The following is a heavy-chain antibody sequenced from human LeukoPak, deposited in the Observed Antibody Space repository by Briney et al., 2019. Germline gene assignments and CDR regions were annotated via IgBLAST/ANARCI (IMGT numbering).Heavy chain of an antibody. J-gene: IGHJ6*02. V-gene: IGHV3-74*01. CDR3: ARVLGYCTNGVCSTPYYYYYGMDV. Sequence: QPGGSLRLSWAASGFTFSSYWMHWVRQAPGKGLVWVSRINSDGSSTSYADSVKGRFTISRDNAKNTLYLQMNSLRAEDTAVYYCARVLGYCTNGVCSTPYYYYYGMDVWGQGTTVTVSS. CDR2: INSDGSST. CDR1: GFTFSSYW. D-gene: IGHD2-8*01.